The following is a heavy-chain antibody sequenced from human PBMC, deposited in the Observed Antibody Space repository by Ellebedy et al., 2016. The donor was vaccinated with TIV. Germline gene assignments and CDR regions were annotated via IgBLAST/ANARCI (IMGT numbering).Heavy chain of an antibody. J-gene: IGHJ3*02. CDR1: GFAFGDYV. CDR3: ASGHRGISFGI. CDR2: IRHDGSEK. D-gene: IGHD3-16*01. V-gene: IGHV3-7*03. Sequence: PGGSLRLSCTGSGFAFGDYVMSWVRQVRQAPGKGLEWVANIRHDGSEKSYVDSVKGRFTISRDNAKNSLYQQMNSLRAEDTAVYYCASGHRGISFGIWGQGTMVTVSS.